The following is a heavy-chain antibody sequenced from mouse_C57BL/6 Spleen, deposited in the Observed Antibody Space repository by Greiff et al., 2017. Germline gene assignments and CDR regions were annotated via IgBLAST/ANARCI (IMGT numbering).Heavy chain of an antibody. J-gene: IGHJ3*01. V-gene: IGHV1-26*01. CDR2: INPNNGGT. Sequence: EVQLQQSGPELVKPGASVKISCKASGYTFTDYYMNWVKQSHGKSLEWIGDINPNNGGTSYNQKFKGKATLTVDKSSSTAYMELRSLTSEDSAVYYCARNILYDSWFAYWGQGTLVTVSA. CDR1: GYTFTDYY. CDR3: ARNILYDSWFAY. D-gene: IGHD2-3*01.